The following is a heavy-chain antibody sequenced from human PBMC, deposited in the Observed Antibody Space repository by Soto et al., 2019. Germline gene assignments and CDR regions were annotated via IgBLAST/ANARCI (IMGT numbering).Heavy chain of an antibody. J-gene: IGHJ3*02. CDR3: ARDRYYYDSSGYFRIYAFDI. Sequence: ASVKVSCKASGYTFTSYGISWVRQAPGQGLEWMGWISAYNGNTNYAQKLQGRVTMTTDTSTSTAYMELRSLRSDDTAVYYCARDRYYYDSSGYFRIYAFDIWGQGTMVTVSS. V-gene: IGHV1-18*01. CDR2: ISAYNGNT. D-gene: IGHD3-22*01. CDR1: GYTFTSYG.